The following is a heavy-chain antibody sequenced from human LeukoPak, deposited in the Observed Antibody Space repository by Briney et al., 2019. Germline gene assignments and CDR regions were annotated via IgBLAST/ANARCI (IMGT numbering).Heavy chain of an antibody. D-gene: IGHD6-6*01. CDR3: ARDRGKYISSGSDY. V-gene: IGHV3-74*01. Sequence: GGSLTLSCAASGFSFSDYWMLWVRQAPGKGLVWVSRTNSDGSSITYADSVKGRFTISRDNAKNTLYLQMNSLRAEDTAVYYCARDRGKYISSGSDYWGQGTLVTVSS. CDR1: GFSFSDYW. CDR2: TNSDGSSI. J-gene: IGHJ4*02.